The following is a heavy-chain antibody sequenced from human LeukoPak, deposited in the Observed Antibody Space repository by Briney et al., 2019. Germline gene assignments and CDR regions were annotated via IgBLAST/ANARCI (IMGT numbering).Heavy chain of an antibody. CDR2: IYSGGST. J-gene: IGHJ6*03. Sequence: PGGSLRLSCAASGFTVSSNYMSWVRQAPGKGLEWVSVIYSGGSTYYADSVRGRFTISRDNSKNTLYLQMNSLRAEDTAVYYCARRRYCSDTSCYFYFYYMDVWGKGTTVTVSS. V-gene: IGHV3-53*01. CDR3: ARRRYCSDTSCYFYFYYMDV. D-gene: IGHD2-2*01. CDR1: GFTVSSNY.